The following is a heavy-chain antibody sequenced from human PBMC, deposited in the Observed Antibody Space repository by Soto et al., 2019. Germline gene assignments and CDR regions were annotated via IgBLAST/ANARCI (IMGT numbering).Heavy chain of an antibody. CDR3: ARGTGSSWFDY. Sequence: QVQLVQSGAEVKQPGASVKVSCKTSGYNFMSHAIHWVRQAPGQGLEWMGWINAVSYNTKYSEKFQGRVTHTMXTSASTAHMDLSSLTSEDTAVYYCARGTGSSWFDYWGQGTLVTVSS. D-gene: IGHD6-13*01. CDR1: GYNFMSHA. J-gene: IGHJ4*02. V-gene: IGHV1-3*01. CDR2: INAVSYNT.